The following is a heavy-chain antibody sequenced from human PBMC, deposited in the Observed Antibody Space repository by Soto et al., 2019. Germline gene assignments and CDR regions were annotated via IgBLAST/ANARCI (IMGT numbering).Heavy chain of an antibody. V-gene: IGHV4-39*01. J-gene: IGHJ5*02. CDR1: GGSISSSSYY. Sequence: SETLSLTCTVSGGSISSSSYYWGWIRQPPGKGLEWIGSIYYSGSTYYNPSLKSRVTISVDTSKNQFSLKLSSVTAADTAVYYCARHFDRVPSGGETEPNLKLLWFGELSRWFDPWGQGTLVTVSS. CDR2: IYYSGST. CDR3: ARHFDRVPSGGETEPNLKLLWFGELSRWFDP. D-gene: IGHD3-10*01.